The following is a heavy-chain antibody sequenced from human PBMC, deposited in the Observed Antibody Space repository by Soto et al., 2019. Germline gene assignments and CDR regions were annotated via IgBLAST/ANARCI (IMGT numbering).Heavy chain of an antibody. CDR1: GFTFSSYS. CDR2: ISSSSSYI. D-gene: IGHD5-18*01. CDR3: ASIGYSYGWFDY. J-gene: IGHJ4*02. Sequence: GGSLRLSCAASGFTFSSYSMNWVRQAPGKGLEWVSSISSSSSYIYYADSVKGRFTISRDNAKNSLYLQMNSLRAEDTAVYYCASIGYSYGWFDYWGQGTLVTVSS. V-gene: IGHV3-21*01.